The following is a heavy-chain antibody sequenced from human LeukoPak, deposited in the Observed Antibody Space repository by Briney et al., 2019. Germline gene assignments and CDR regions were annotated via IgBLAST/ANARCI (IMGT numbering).Heavy chain of an antibody. CDR3: ARVYRERSYFDY. CDR2: INTGNGNT. V-gene: IGHV1-3*04. J-gene: IGHJ4*02. Sequence: ASVKASCKASVYTFTTYAIHWVRQAPGQRLEWMGWINTGNGNTKYSQKFQGRVTITRDTSASTAYMALSSLRFEDTAIYYCARVYRERSYFDYWGQGTLVTVSS. CDR1: VYTFTTYA. D-gene: IGHD4-11*01.